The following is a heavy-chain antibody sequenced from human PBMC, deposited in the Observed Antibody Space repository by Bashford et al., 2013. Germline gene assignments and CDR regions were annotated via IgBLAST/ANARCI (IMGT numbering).Heavy chain of an antibody. D-gene: IGHD1-26*01. V-gene: IGHV1-3*01. CDR1: GYTFSNYV. CDR2: INAGNGDP. J-gene: IGHJ3*02. CDR3: AREVDRGSQRAFDI. Sequence: VASVKVSCKASGYTFSNYVLHWVRQAPGQRLEWMGWINAGNGDPKYSQKFQDRVTITRDTSATTAYMELTSLRSEDTAVYYCAREVDRGSQRAFDIVGPRDNGHRLL.